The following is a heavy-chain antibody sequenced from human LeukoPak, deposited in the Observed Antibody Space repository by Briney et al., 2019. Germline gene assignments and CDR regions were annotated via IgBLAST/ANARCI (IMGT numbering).Heavy chain of an antibody. CDR3: ARDFGSGYGDAFDI. CDR2: IYYSGST. J-gene: IGHJ3*02. CDR1: GGSISSYY. D-gene: IGHD5-12*01. V-gene: IGHV4-59*01. Sequence: PSETLSLTCTVSGGSISSYYWSWIRQPPGKGLEWIGYIYYSGSTNYNPSLKSRVTISVDTSKNQFSLKLSSVTAAGTAVYYCARDFGSGYGDAFDIWGQGTMVTVSS.